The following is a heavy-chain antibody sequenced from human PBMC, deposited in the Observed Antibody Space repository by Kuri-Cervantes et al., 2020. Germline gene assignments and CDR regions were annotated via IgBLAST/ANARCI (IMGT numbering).Heavy chain of an antibody. CDR3: ARDRVGGNSFDY. CDR1: GGSISSGDYY. V-gene: IGHV4-30-4*02. Sequence: SETVSVSCTVSGGSISSGDYYWSWIRQPPGKGLEWIGYIYYCGSTYYNPSHKRRVTISVDTSKNQFSLKLSSVTAADTAVYYCARDRVGGNSFDYWGQGTLVTVSS. D-gene: IGHD4-23*01. CDR2: IYYCGST. J-gene: IGHJ4*02.